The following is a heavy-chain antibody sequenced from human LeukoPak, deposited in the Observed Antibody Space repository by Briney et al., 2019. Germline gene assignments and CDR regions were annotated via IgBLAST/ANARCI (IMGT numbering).Heavy chain of an antibody. CDR2: IKQDGSEK. Sequence: GGSLRLSCVVSGFTLSSHSMNWVRQAPGKGLEWVANIKQDGSEKYYVDFVKGRFTISRDNAKNSLYLQMNSLRAEDTAVYYCARSISNYWGQGTLVTVSS. CDR3: ARSISNY. J-gene: IGHJ4*02. D-gene: IGHD2-21*01. CDR1: GFTLSSHS. V-gene: IGHV3-7*01.